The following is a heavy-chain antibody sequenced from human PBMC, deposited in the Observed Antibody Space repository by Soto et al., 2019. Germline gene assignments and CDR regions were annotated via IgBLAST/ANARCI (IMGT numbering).Heavy chain of an antibody. D-gene: IGHD3-10*01. Sequence: PSETLSLTCAVSVVSISSGNWWTWVRQTPQRGLEYIGEIFHDGTANYYPSFERRVAISVDTSKNQFSLKLTSVTAADTAIYFCARLVSDTRLNYMYFDFWGQGALVTVSS. CDR3: ARLVSDTRLNYMYFDF. CDR1: VVSISSGNW. V-gene: IGHV4-4*02. CDR2: IFHDGTA. J-gene: IGHJ4*02.